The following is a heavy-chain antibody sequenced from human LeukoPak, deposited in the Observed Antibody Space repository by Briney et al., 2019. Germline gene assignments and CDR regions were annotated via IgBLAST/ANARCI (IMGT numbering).Heavy chain of an antibody. D-gene: IGHD2-15*01. CDR3: ARGNYCSGGSCYYYYYMDV. Sequence: GGSLRLSCAASGFTFDDYGMSWVRQAPGKGLEWVSGINWNGGSTGYADSVKGRFTISRDNAKNSLYLQMNNLRAEDTALYYCARGNYCSGGSCYYYYYMDVWGKGTTVTVSS. CDR2: INWNGGST. V-gene: IGHV3-20*04. J-gene: IGHJ6*03. CDR1: GFTFDDYG.